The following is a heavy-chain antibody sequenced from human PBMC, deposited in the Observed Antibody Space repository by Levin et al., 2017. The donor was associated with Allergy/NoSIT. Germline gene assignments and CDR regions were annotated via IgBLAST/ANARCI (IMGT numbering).Heavy chain of an antibody. Sequence: GESLKISCAASGFTFSTYSMNWVRQAPGKGLEWLSYISSTNWNIYYADSVKGRFTTSRDNAKNSLFLQVNSLRAADTAVYYCARVYGDYDYFDYWGQGTLVTVSS. CDR3: ARVYGDYDYFDY. J-gene: IGHJ4*02. D-gene: IGHD4-17*01. CDR2: ISSTNWNI. CDR1: GFTFSTYS. V-gene: IGHV3-48*01.